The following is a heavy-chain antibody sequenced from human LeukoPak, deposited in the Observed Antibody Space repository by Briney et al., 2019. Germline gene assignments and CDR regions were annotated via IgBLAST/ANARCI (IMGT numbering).Heavy chain of an antibody. CDR2: ISYSGSS. Sequence: PSETLSLTCTVSGGSISSSSYFWGWLRQPPGEGLEWIGSISYSGSSYYNPSPNSRVTISVITSKNQFSLRLSSVTAADTAVYYCARGASTGSFAFNIWGQGTMVTVSS. CDR3: ARGASTGSFAFNI. D-gene: IGHD4-17*01. J-gene: IGHJ3*02. CDR1: GGSISSSSYF. V-gene: IGHV4-39*07.